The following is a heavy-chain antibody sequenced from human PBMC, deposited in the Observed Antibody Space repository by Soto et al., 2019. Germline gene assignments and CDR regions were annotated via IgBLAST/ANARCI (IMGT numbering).Heavy chain of an antibody. CDR2: ISYDGSNK. CDR3: ARDGLGYCSGGSCYYGYFDY. J-gene: IGHJ4*02. CDR1: GFTFSSYA. V-gene: IGHV3-30-3*01. D-gene: IGHD2-15*01. Sequence: QVQLVESGGGVVQPGRSLRLSCAASGFTFSSYAMHWVRQAPGKGLEWVAVISYDGSNKYYADSVKGRFTISRDNSKNTQYLQMNSLRAEDTAVYYCARDGLGYCSGGSCYYGYFDYWGQGTLVTASS.